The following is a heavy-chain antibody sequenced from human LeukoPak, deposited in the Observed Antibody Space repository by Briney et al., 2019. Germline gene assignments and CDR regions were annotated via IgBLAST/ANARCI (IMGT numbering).Heavy chain of an antibody. CDR2: INPSGGST. Sequence: RASVKVSCKASGYTFTGYYMHWVRQAPGQGLEWMGIINPSGGSTSYAQKFQGRVTMTRDMSTSTVYMELSSLRSEDTAVYYCAGEARGSYRFDYWGQGALVTVSS. V-gene: IGHV1-46*01. D-gene: IGHD1-26*01. J-gene: IGHJ4*02. CDR1: GYTFTGYY. CDR3: AGEARGSYRFDY.